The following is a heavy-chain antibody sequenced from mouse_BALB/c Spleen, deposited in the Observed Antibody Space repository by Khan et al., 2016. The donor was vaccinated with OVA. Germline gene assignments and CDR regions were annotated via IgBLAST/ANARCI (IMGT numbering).Heavy chain of an antibody. J-gene: IGHJ3*01. CDR3: TRHDYVAWFTY. CDR2: IDPFSGGT. CDR1: GYSFTSYY. V-gene: IGHV1-42*01. Sequence: VQLKQSGPELMKPGASVKISCKASGYSFTSYYIHWLMQSHGKSLQWIGHIDPFSGGTTYNQKFKGKATLTVDKSSSTAYINLSNLTSEDSAVYYSTRHDYVAWFTYWGQGTLVTVSA. D-gene: IGHD2-4*01.